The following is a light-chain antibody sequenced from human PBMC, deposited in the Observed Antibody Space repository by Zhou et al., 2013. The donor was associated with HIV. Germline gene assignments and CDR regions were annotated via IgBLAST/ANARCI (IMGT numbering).Light chain of an antibody. CDR1: QSISSNY. CDR3: QQYGSSPMYT. Sequence: EVVLTQSLGTLSLSPGERATLSCRASQSISSNYLAWYQQKPGQAPRLLIYGSSRRATGIPDRFSGSGSESGTDFTLTISRLEPEDFAVYYCQQYGSSPMYTFGQGTKLEIK. V-gene: IGKV3-20*01. CDR2: GSS. J-gene: IGKJ2*01.